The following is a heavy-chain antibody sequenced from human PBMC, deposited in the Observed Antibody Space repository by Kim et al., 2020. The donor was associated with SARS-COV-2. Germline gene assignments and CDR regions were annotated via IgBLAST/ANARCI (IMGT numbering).Heavy chain of an antibody. CDR2: IYYSGST. CDR3: AREGNDYVWGSYFDY. D-gene: IGHD3-16*01. CDR1: GGSISSSSYY. J-gene: IGHJ4*02. V-gene: IGHV4-39*07. Sequence: SETLSLTCTVSGGSISSSSYYWGWIRQPPGKGLEWIGSIYYSGSTYYNPSLKSRVTISVDTSKNQFSLKLSSVTAADTAVYYCAREGNDYVWGSYFDYWGQGTLVTVSS.